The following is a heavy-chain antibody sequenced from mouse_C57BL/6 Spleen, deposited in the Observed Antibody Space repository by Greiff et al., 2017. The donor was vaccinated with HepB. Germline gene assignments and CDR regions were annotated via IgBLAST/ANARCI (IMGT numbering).Heavy chain of an antibody. V-gene: IGHV1-5*01. Sequence: VHVKQSGTVLARPGASVKMSCKTSGYTFTSYWMHWVKQRPGQGLEWIGAIYPGNSDTSYNQKFKGKAKLTAVTSASTAYMELSSLTNEDSAVYYCTRIPYYDYERAMDYWGQGTSVTVSS. CDR2: IYPGNSDT. CDR3: TRIPYYDYERAMDY. CDR1: GYTFTSYW. J-gene: IGHJ4*01. D-gene: IGHD2-4*01.